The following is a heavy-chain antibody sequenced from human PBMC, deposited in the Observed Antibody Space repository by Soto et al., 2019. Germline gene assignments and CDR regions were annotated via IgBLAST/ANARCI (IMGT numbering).Heavy chain of an antibody. J-gene: IGHJ4*02. D-gene: IGHD3-16*02. CDR1: GGSISSYY. Sequence: SETLSLTCTVSGGSISSYYWSWIRQPPGQGLEWIGYIYYSGSTNYNPSLKSRVTISVDTSKNQFSLKLSSVTAADTAVYYCARVAVLDYVWGSYRGYYFDYWGQGTLVTVSS. CDR2: IYYSGST. CDR3: ARVAVLDYVWGSYRGYYFDY. V-gene: IGHV4-59*01.